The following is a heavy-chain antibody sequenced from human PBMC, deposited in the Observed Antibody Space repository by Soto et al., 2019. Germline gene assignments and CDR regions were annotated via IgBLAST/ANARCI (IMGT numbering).Heavy chain of an antibody. V-gene: IGHV1-8*01. CDR3: ARWGTYDFWSGGEDWFDP. D-gene: IGHD3-3*01. Sequence: QVQLVQSGAVVKKPGASVKVSCKASGYTFTSYDINWVRQATGQGLEWMGWMNPNSGNTGYAQKFQGRVTMTRNTSISTGYMELSSLRSEDTAVYYCARWGTYDFWSGGEDWFDPWGQGTLVTVSS. J-gene: IGHJ5*02. CDR1: GYTFTSYD. CDR2: MNPNSGNT.